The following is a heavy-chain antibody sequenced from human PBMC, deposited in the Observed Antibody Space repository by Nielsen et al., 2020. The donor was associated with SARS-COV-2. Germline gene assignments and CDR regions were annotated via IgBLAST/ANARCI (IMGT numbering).Heavy chain of an antibody. V-gene: IGHV3-30*04. CDR1: RFRFSNYA. Sequence: GESLKISCAASRFRFSNYAVHRVRQAPGKGLEWLAVISSDGREKYYADFVRGRFTISRDTSTNTIYLHMSSVRPDDTGFHYCSNFWDWGQGTLVTVSS. D-gene: IGHD3-3*01. CDR2: ISSDGREK. J-gene: IGHJ4*02. CDR3: SNFWD.